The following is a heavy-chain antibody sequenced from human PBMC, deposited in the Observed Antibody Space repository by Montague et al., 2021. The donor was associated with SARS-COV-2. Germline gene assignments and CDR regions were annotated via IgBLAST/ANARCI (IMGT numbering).Heavy chain of an antibody. CDR3: ARDSGRDSSGYFQAGLDY. Sequence: SETLSLTCSVSGASVSSRDYYWVWIRQPPGKGLEWIGSFYYSGNTYYXPSLRSRVTISVDASKNQFSLNLTSVAAADTAVYYCARDSGRDSSGYFQAGLDYWGQGTLVTVSS. J-gene: IGHJ4*02. D-gene: IGHD3-22*01. CDR1: GASVSSRDYY. CDR2: FYYSGNT. V-gene: IGHV4-39*07.